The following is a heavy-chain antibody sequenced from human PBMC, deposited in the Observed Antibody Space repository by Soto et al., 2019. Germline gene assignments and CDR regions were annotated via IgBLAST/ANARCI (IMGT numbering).Heavy chain of an antibody. CDR1: GLTFGSYG. J-gene: IGHJ4*02. Sequence: QVQLVESGGGVVKLGRPLRLSCEASGLTFGSYGMHWFRKAPGKGLEWGAVIKYDGSNKYYENSMKGRFTISRDNSKNTLYLQMNSLRAEETAVYYCAKDAGGSCPYWGQGTLVTVSS. V-gene: IGHV3-30*18. D-gene: IGHD2-15*01. CDR3: AKDAGGSCPY. CDR2: IKYDGSNK.